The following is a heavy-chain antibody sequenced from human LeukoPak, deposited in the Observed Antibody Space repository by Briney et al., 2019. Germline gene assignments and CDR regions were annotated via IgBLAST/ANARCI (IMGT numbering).Heavy chain of an antibody. D-gene: IGHD3-16*02. CDR2: IYSGSNT. Sequence: GGSLRLSCAASGFTVSSNYMTWVRQAPGKGLEWVSVIYSGSNTYYADSVKGRFIISRDNSKNTLYLQMNTLRAEDTALYYCARAGLSSAFDLWGQGTMVTVSS. V-gene: IGHV3-53*01. CDR1: GFTVSSNY. J-gene: IGHJ3*01. CDR3: ARAGLSSAFDL.